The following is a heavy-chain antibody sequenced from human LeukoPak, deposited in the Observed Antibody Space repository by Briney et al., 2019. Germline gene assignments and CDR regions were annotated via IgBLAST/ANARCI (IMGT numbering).Heavy chain of an antibody. J-gene: IGHJ4*02. CDR1: GYSITSGYY. CDR2: INHSGST. D-gene: IGHD2-21*01. V-gene: IGHV4-34*01. Sequence: PSETLSLTCIVSGYSITSGYYWSWIRQPPGNGLEWIGEINHSGSTNYNPSLKSRVTISVDTSKNQFSLKLSSVTAADTAVYYCARRLRGFDYWGQGTLVTVSS. CDR3: ARRLRGFDY.